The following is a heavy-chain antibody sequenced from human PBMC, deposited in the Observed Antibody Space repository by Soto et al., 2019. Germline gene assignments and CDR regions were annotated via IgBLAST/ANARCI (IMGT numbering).Heavy chain of an antibody. J-gene: IGHJ6*02. CDR1: GGSISSSSYY. CDR2: IYYSGST. V-gene: IGHV4-39*01. CDR3: ARHDDYYGMDV. Sequence: TSETLSLTCTVSGGSISSSSYYWGWIRQPPGKGLEWIGSIYYSGSTYYNPSLKSRVTISVDTSKNQFSLKLSSVTAADTAVYYCARHDDYYGMDVWGQGTTVTVSS.